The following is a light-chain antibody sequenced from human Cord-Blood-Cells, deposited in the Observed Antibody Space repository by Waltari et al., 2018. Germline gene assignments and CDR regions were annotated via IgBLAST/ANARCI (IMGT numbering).Light chain of an antibody. Sequence: DIQMPQSPSSQSASVGDRVPLTCRASQSISSYLNWYQQKPGKAPKLLIYAASSLQSGVPSRFSGSGACADFTLTIISLQPEDFATDYCRQSYSTPCSFGQGTKVEIK. CDR1: QSISSY. CDR2: AAS. J-gene: IGKJ1*01. V-gene: IGKV1-39*01. CDR3: RQSYSTPCS.